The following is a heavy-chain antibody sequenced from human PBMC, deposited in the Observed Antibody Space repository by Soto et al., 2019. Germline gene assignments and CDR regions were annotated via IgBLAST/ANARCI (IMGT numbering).Heavy chain of an antibody. D-gene: IGHD6-6*01. J-gene: IGHJ4*02. CDR3: ARGRDGDY. Sequence: QVHLVQSGAEVKKPGASVKVSCKGSGYAFTTYGITWVRQAPGQGLEWMGWISAHNGNTNYAQKLQGRVTVNRDTSTSTAYMELKSLSSDDTAVYYCARGRDGDYWGQGALVTVSS. V-gene: IGHV1-18*01. CDR1: GYAFTTYG. CDR2: ISAHNGNT.